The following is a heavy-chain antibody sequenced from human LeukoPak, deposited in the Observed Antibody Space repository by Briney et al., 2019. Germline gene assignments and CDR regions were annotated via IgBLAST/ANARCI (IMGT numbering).Heavy chain of an antibody. J-gene: IGHJ5*02. Sequence: GGSLRLSCSASGFTFSSYAMSWVRQAPGKGLEWVSAISGSGGSTYYADSVKGRFTISRDNSKNTLYLQMNSLRAEDTAVYYCAKDRYYYGSGINWFDPWGQGTLVTVSS. V-gene: IGHV3-23*01. CDR1: GFTFSSYA. CDR2: ISGSGGST. CDR3: AKDRYYYGSGINWFDP. D-gene: IGHD3-10*01.